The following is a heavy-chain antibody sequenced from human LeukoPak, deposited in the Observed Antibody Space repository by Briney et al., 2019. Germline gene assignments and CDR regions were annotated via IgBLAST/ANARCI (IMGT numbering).Heavy chain of an antibody. CDR1: GFTFSSYW. V-gene: IGHV3-7*01. CDR2: IKQDGSEK. D-gene: IGHD3-22*01. CDR3: ARVQYYYDSSGYDY. Sequence: GGSLRLSCAASGFTFSSYWMSWVRQAPGKGLEWVANIKQDGSEKYYVDSVKGRFTISRDNAKNSLYLQMNSLRAEDTAEYYCARVQYYYDSSGYDYWGQGTLVTVSS. J-gene: IGHJ4*02.